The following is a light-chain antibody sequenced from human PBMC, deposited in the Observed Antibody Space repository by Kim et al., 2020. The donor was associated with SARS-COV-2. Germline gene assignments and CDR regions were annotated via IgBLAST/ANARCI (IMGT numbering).Light chain of an antibody. CDR3: AAWDDSLSGPV. CDR2: RNN. V-gene: IGLV1-47*01. J-gene: IGLJ2*01. Sequence: GQRVTIPCSGSSSNIGSNFVYWYQQLPGTAPKLLIYRNNQRPSGVPDRFSGSKSGTSASLAISGLRSEDEADYYCAAWDDSLSGPVFGGGTQLTVL. CDR1: SSNIGSNF.